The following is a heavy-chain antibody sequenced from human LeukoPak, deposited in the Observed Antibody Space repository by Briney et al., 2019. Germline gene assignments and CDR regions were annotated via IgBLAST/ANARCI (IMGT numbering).Heavy chain of an antibody. Sequence: SETLSLTCTVSGGSISSYYWSWIRQPPGKGLEWIGYIYYSGSTNYNPSLKSRVTISVDTSKNQFSLKLSSVTAADTAVYCCARTRDGYNYAWDYYYGMDVWGQGTTVTVSS. CDR1: GGSISSYY. J-gene: IGHJ6*02. CDR2: IYYSGST. CDR3: ARTRDGYNYAWDYYYGMDV. D-gene: IGHD5-24*01. V-gene: IGHV4-59*01.